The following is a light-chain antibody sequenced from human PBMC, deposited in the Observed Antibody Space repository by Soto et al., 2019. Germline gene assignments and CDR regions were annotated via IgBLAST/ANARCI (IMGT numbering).Light chain of an antibody. V-gene: IGKV1-39*01. Sequence: DIQITQSPSSLSSSVGDRVTITCRSSQNIRNYLNWYQQRPGKTPNLLVYAASNLRGGVPSRFSGSGSGTVFTLTINSLQPEDFATYYCQQIHSTSSYTFGQGTKVDI. J-gene: IGKJ2*01. CDR3: QQIHSTSSYT. CDR2: AAS. CDR1: QNIRNY.